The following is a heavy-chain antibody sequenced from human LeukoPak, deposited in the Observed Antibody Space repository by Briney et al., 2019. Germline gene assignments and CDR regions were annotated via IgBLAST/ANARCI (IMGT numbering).Heavy chain of an antibody. CDR2: ISSSGGSI. Sequence: GGSLRLSCAATGFTFSDYYMSWIRQAPGKGLEWVSYISSSGGSIYYADSVRGRFTISRGNAKNSLYLQMNSLRAEDTAIYYCARYYDSGASRGPKKTFDIWGQGTMVTVSS. D-gene: IGHD3-10*01. V-gene: IGHV3-11*01. CDR3: ARYYDSGASRGPKKTFDI. CDR1: GFTFSDYY. J-gene: IGHJ3*02.